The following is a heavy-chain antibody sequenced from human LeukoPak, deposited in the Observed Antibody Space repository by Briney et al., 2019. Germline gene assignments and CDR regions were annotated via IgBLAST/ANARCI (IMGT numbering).Heavy chain of an antibody. CDR2: IRYDGSNK. CDR1: GFTFSSYG. J-gene: IGHJ4*02. Sequence: GGSLRLSCAASGFTFSSYGMHWLRQAPGKGLEGGAFIRYDGSNKYYADSVKGRFTISRDNSKNTLYLQMNSLRAEDTAVYYCARETTVVTLYYFDYWGQGTLVTVS. CDR3: ARETTVVTLYYFDY. V-gene: IGHV3-30*02. D-gene: IGHD4-23*01.